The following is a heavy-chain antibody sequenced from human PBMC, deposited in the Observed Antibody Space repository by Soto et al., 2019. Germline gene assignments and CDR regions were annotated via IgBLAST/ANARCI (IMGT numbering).Heavy chain of an antibody. Sequence: QVQLQESGPGLVKPSETLSLTCTVSGGSISSYYWSWIRQPPGKGLEWIGYIYYSGSTNYNPSLKGRVTISVDTSKNQFSLKLSSVTAADTAVYYCARDRLMGGMDVWGQGTTVTVSS. V-gene: IGHV4-59*01. CDR2: IYYSGST. D-gene: IGHD3-16*01. CDR3: ARDRLMGGMDV. CDR1: GGSISSYY. J-gene: IGHJ6*02.